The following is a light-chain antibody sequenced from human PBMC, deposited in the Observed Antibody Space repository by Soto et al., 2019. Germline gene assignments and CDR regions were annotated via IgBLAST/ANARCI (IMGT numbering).Light chain of an antibody. CDR1: QSVRNN. Sequence: EIVMTQSPATLSVSPGERVTLSCRASQSVRNNLGWYQQKPGQAPRLLIFGASTGATGIPARFSGSGSGTEFTLTISSLQSEDFAVYYCQQYNNWPRTFGQGTKLEIK. CDR2: GAS. J-gene: IGKJ2*01. CDR3: QQYNNWPRT. V-gene: IGKV3-15*01.